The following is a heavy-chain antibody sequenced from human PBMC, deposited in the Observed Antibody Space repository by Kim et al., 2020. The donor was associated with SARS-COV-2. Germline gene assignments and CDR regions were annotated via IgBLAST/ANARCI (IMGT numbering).Heavy chain of an antibody. CDR1: GGSSSGYY. CDR3: ARGGRYYGSGSYYKFNYYGMDV. D-gene: IGHD3-10*01. V-gene: IGHV4-34*01. J-gene: IGHJ6*02. CDR2: INHSGST. Sequence: SETLSLTCAVYGGSSSGYYWSWIRQPPGKGLEWIGEINHSGSTNYNPSLKSRVTISVDTSKNQFSLKLSSVTAADTAVYYCARGGRYYGSGSYYKFNYYGMDVWGQGTTVTVSS.